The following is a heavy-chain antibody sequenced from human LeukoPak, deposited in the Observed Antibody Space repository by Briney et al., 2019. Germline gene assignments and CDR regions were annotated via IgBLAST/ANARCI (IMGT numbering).Heavy chain of an antibody. D-gene: IGHD6-13*01. CDR3: AKIPGIADFDY. Sequence: PGGSLRLSCAASGFTFSNYAMSWVRQAPGKGMEWVSAISGDGSSTFYADSVKGRFTISRDNSKNTLYVQMNSLRAEDTAVYYCAKIPGIADFDYWGQGTLVTVSS. V-gene: IGHV3-23*01. CDR1: GFTFSNYA. CDR2: ISGDGSST. J-gene: IGHJ4*02.